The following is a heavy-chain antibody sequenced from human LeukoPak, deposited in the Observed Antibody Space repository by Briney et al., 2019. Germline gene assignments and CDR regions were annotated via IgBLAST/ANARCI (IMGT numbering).Heavy chain of an antibody. J-gene: IGHJ6*03. V-gene: IGHV1-24*01. CDR2: FDPEDGET. CDR3: ATDHERPGTYMDV. D-gene: IGHD1-1*01. CDR1: GYTLTELS. Sequence: ASVKVSCKVSGYTLTELSMHWVRQAPGKGLEWMGGFDPEDGETIYAQKFQGRVTMTGDTSTDTAYMELSSLRSEDTAVYYCATDHERPGTYMDVWGKGTTVTVSS.